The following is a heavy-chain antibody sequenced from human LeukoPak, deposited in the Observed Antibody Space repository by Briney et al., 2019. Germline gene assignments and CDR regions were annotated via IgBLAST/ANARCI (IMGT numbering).Heavy chain of an antibody. CDR3: ARGDGNSLDY. CDR1: GGSFSDYY. Sequence: SETLSLTCAVYGGSFSDYYWSWIRQPPGKGLEWIGEINHSGSTNYNPSLKSRVTISVDTSKNQFSLKLSSVTAADTAVYYCARGDGNSLDYWGQGTLVTVSS. D-gene: IGHD4-23*01. J-gene: IGHJ4*02. V-gene: IGHV4-34*01. CDR2: INHSGST.